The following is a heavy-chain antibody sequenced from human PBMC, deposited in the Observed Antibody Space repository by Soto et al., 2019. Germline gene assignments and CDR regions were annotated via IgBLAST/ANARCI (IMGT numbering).Heavy chain of an antibody. J-gene: IGHJ5*02. D-gene: IGHD2-21*02. Sequence: SETLSPTCTVSGDSIGGVGYWSWIRQFPGRGREWIGCISSSGSTYYNPALNNRISLSLDTSQNQFSLKLLSVTAADTAIYYCAISGVTGIVIPSHWFDPWGQGTLVTVSS. V-gene: IGHV4-31*03. CDR2: ISSSGST. CDR3: AISGVTGIVIPSHWFDP. CDR1: GDSIGGVGY.